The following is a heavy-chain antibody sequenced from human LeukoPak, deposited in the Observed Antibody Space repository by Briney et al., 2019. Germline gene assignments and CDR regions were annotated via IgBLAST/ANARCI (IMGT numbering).Heavy chain of an antibody. J-gene: IGHJ6*02. CDR3: ARDYSSSWYGDGMDV. CDR2: IYYSGST. Sequence: SETLSLTCTVSGGSISSGDYYWSWIRQPPGKGLEWVGYIYYSGSTYYNPSLKSRVTISVDTSKNQFSLKLSSVTAADTAVYYCARDYSSSWYGDGMDVWGQGTTVTVSS. CDR1: GGSISSGDYY. D-gene: IGHD6-13*01. V-gene: IGHV4-30-4*01.